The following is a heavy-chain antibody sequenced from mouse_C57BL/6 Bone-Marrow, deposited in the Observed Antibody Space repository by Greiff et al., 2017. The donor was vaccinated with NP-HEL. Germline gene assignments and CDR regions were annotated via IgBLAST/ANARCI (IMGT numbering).Heavy chain of an antibody. CDR1: GFTFSSYA. V-gene: IGHV5-9-1*02. CDR3: TRDGRGFAY. Sequence: EVNVVESGEGLVKPGGSLKLSCAASGFTFSSYAMSWVRQTPETRLEWVAYISSGGDYIYYADTVKGRFTISRDNARNTLYLQMSSLKSEDTAMYYCTRDGRGFAYWGQGTLVTVSA. J-gene: IGHJ3*01. CDR2: ISSGGDYI. D-gene: IGHD2-3*01.